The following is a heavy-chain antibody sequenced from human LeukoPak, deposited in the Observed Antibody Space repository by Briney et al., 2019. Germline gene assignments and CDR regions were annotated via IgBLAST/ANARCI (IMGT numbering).Heavy chain of an antibody. V-gene: IGHV7-4-1*02. Sequence: ASVKVSCKASGYTFTSYAMNWVRQAPGQGLEWMGWINTNTGNPTYAQGFTGRFVFSLDTSVGTAYLQISSLKAEDTAVYYCARVDPIDQGFWSGYYPYYYYYYGMDVWGQGTTVTVSS. CDR2: INTNTGNP. CDR1: GYTFTSYA. CDR3: ARVDPIDQGFWSGYYPYYYYYYGMDV. D-gene: IGHD3-3*01. J-gene: IGHJ6*02.